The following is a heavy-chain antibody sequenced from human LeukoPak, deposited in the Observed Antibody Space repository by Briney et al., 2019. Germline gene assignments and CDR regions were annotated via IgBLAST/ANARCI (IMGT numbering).Heavy chain of an antibody. J-gene: IGHJ4*02. D-gene: IGHD2-15*01. CDR3: ASDRGYCGSDSCYDFDY. V-gene: IGHV4-61*01. CDR1: GVPVSSASHY. CDR2: GFYSENT. Sequence: SETLSLTCTGSGVPVSSASHYWRWLRQPPGKGLECIGFGFYSENTYYNPSLKSRVSISVDTSKNQFSLKLSSVTAADTAIYYCASDRGYCGSDSCYDFDYWGQGTLVTVSS.